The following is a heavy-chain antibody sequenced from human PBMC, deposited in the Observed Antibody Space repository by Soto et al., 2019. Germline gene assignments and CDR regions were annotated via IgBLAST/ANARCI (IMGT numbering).Heavy chain of an antibody. CDR1: GFSLTTSGVG. CDR3: AHRVLRTVFGLVTTTAIYFDF. J-gene: IGHJ4*02. Sequence: QITLNESGPTQVKPRQTLTLTCTFSGFSLTTSGVGVGWIRQSPGKAPEWLALIYWDDDKRYSPSLKSRLTITKDTSKNHVVLTMADLYPADTSTYYCAHRVLRTVFGLVTTTAIYFDFWGQGTPVAVSS. D-gene: IGHD3-3*01. CDR2: IYWDDDK. V-gene: IGHV2-5*02.